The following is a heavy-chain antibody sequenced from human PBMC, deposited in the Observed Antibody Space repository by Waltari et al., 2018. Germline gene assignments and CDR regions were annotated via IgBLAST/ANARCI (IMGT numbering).Heavy chain of an antibody. J-gene: IGHJ3*02. CDR3: ARDRRYDSSVIDAFDI. CDR2: IIPILGIA. D-gene: IGHD3-22*01. CDR1: GGTFSSYT. Sequence: QVQLVQSGAEVKKPGSSVKVSCKASGGTFSSYTLSWLRQAPGQGLEWMGRIIPILGIANYAQKFQGRVTITADKSTSTAYMELSSLRSEDTAVYYCARDRRYDSSVIDAFDIWGQGTMVTVSS. V-gene: IGHV1-69*08.